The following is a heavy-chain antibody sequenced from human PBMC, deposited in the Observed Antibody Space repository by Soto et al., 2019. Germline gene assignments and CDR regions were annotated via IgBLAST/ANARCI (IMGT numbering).Heavy chain of an antibody. D-gene: IGHD2-8*02. CDR3: ARPTGGHDAGGNYMDV. V-gene: IGHV1-69*02. CDR2: IIPIVGLT. CDR1: GGSLSSYP. Sequence: QVQLLQSGSEVKKPGSSVKVSCRASGGSLSSYPVTWVRQAPGQGLEWMGRIIPIVGLTNYAQKFQGRVTIAADKSTSTAYTESSSLRSDDTAVYYCARPTGGHDAGGNYMDVWGKGTTVIVSS. J-gene: IGHJ6*03.